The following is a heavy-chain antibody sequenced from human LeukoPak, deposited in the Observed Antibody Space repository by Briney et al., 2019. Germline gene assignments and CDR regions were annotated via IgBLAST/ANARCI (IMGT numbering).Heavy chain of an antibody. CDR2: ISSSGSTI. CDR3: ARDPYSGSYGNYYYYYMDV. CDR1: GFTFSSYE. J-gene: IGHJ6*03. D-gene: IGHD1-26*01. V-gene: IGHV3-48*03. Sequence: GGSLRLSCAASGFTFSSYEMNWVRQAPGKGLEWVSYISSSGSTIYYADSVKGRFTISRDNAKNSLYLQMNSLRAEDTAVYYCARDPYSGSYGNYYYYYMDVWGKGTTVTVSS.